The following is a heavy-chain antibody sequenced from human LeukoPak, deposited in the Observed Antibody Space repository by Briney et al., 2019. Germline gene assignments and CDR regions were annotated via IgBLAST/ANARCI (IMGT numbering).Heavy chain of an antibody. V-gene: IGHV3-48*01. CDR3: ARVEMWVLRGSDH. J-gene: IGHJ4*02. Sequence: PGGSLRLSCAASGFTFSSYNMNWVRLAPGKGLEWVSYITSSNIRYYADSMKGRFTISRDNAKNSLYLQMNSLRAEDTAVYYCARVEMWVLRGSDHWGQGVPVTVSS. CDR1: GFTFSSYN. CDR2: ITSSNIR. D-gene: IGHD3-10*02.